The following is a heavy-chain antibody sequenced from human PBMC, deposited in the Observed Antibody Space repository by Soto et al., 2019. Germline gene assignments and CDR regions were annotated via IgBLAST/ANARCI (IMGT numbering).Heavy chain of an antibody. CDR3: ARGPRYSSSSLYYYYYYMDV. J-gene: IGHJ6*03. CDR1: GYTFTSYD. V-gene: IGHV1-8*01. CDR2: MNPNSGNT. Sequence: ASVKVSCKASGYTFTSYDINWVRQATGQGLEWMGWMNPNSGNTGYAQKFQGRVTMTRNTSISTAYMELSSLRSEDTAVYYCARGPRYSSSSLYYYYYYMDVWGKGTTVTVSS. D-gene: IGHD6-6*01.